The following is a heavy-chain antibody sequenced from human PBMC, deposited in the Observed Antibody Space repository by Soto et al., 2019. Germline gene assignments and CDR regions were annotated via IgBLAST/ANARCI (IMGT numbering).Heavy chain of an antibody. V-gene: IGHV1-18*01. D-gene: IGHD3-10*01. CDR2: ISAYNGNT. Sequence: QVQLVQSGAEVKKPGASVKVSCKASGYTFTSYGISWVRQAPGQGLEWMGWISAYNGNTNYAQKLQGRVTMTTDTXTXTXXMELRSLRSDDTAVYYCARVFYYYGSGSYDNWFDPWGQGTLVTVSS. CDR3: ARVFYYYGSGSYDNWFDP. J-gene: IGHJ5*02. CDR1: GYTFTSYG.